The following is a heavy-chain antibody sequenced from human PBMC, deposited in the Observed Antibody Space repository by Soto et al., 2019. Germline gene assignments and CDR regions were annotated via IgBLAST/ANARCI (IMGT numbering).Heavy chain of an antibody. CDR2: ISSSSSYI. Sequence: GGSLRLSCAASGFTFSSYSMNWVRQAPGKGLVWVSSISSSSSYIYYADSVKGRFTISRDNAKNSLYLQMNSLRAEDTAVYYCARLSAYYYGSGSYYFDYWGQGTLVTVSS. J-gene: IGHJ4*02. V-gene: IGHV3-21*01. CDR3: ARLSAYYYGSGSYYFDY. D-gene: IGHD3-10*01. CDR1: GFTFSSYS.